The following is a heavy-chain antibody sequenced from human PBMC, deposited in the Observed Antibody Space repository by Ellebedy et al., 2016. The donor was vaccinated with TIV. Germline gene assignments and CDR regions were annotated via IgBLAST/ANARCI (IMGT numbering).Heavy chain of an antibody. CDR3: ARARYFDWLTVGYYYYGMDV. V-gene: IGHV1-3*01. D-gene: IGHD3-9*01. Sequence: ASVKVSCKASGYTFTSYTMHWVRQAPGQRPEWMGWINAGNGNTKYSQKFQGRVTITADKSTSTAYMELSSLRSEDTAVYYCARARYFDWLTVGYYYYGMDVWGQGTTVTVSS. CDR2: INAGNGNT. CDR1: GYTFTSYT. J-gene: IGHJ6*02.